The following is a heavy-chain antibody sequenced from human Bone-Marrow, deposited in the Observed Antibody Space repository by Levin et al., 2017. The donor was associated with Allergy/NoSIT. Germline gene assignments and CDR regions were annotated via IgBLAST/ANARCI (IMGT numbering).Heavy chain of an antibody. CDR2: ISYGGTNK. CDR1: GFDFSSYG. CDR3: ASDYLAVACDNYFDY. Sequence: GGSLRLSCAASGFDFSSYGMHWVRQAPGKGLEWVAVISYGGTNKFYGDSVEGRFTISRDDSKNTLFLEVDSLRVEDTAVYYCASDYLAVACDNYFDYWGQGTLVTVSS. D-gene: IGHD6-19*01. V-gene: IGHV3-30*03. J-gene: IGHJ4*02.